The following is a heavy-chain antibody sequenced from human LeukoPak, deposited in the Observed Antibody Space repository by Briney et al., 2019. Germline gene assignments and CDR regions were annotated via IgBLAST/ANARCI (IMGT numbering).Heavy chain of an antibody. CDR2: ISSSSSTI. Sequence: GGSLRLSCAATGFTFSSYSMNWVRQAPGKGLEWVSYISSSSSTIYYADSVKGRFTISRDNAKNSLYLQMNSLRAEDTAVYYCARMGYYDSSGYFDAFDIWGQGTMVTVSP. CDR3: ARMGYYDSSGYFDAFDI. D-gene: IGHD3-22*01. CDR1: GFTFSSYS. J-gene: IGHJ3*02. V-gene: IGHV3-48*01.